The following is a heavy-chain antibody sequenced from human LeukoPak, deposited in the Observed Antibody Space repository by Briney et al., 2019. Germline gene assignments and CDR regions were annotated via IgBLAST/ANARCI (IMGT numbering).Heavy chain of an antibody. CDR2: MNPNSGNT. J-gene: IGHJ5*02. D-gene: IGHD1-14*01. Sequence: ASVKVSCKASGYTFTSYDINWVRQATGQGLEWMGWMNPNSGNTDYAQKLQGRVTMTTDTSTSTAYMELRSLRSDDTAVYYCASGTSNWFDPWGQGTLVTVSS. CDR1: GYTFTSYD. CDR3: ASGTSNWFDP. V-gene: IGHV1-18*01.